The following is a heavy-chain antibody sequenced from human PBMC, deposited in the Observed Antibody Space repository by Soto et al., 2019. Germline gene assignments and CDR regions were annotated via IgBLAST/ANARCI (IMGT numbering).Heavy chain of an antibody. CDR3: ARDLPPVDY. CDR1: GYTFTSYG. V-gene: IGHV1-18*01. CDR2: IRVYNGNT. Sequence: QVQLVQSGAEVKKPWASVKVSCKASGYTFTSYGITWVRQAPGQGLEWMGWIRVYNGNTNYAQKLQGRVTMTTDTSTSTDYMELRSLRSDDTAVYYCARDLPPVDYWGQGTLVTVSS. J-gene: IGHJ4*02.